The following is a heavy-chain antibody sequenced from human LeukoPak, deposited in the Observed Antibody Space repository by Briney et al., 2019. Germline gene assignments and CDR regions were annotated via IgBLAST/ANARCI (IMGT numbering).Heavy chain of an antibody. CDR3: AREGGSGGFDY. J-gene: IGHJ4*02. D-gene: IGHD1-26*01. CDR2: IYYSGST. Sequence: PSETLSLTCTVSGGSISFYYWSWIRQPPGKGLEWIAYIYYSGSTNYNPSLKSRVTISVDTSKNQFSLKLSSVTAADTAVYYCAREGGSGGFDYWGQGTLVTVSS. CDR1: GGSISFYY. V-gene: IGHV4-59*12.